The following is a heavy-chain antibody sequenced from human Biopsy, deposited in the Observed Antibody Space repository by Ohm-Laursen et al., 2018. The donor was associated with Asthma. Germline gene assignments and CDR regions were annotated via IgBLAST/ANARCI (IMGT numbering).Heavy chain of an antibody. Sequence: SLRLSCAASGFTFSDYDMHWVRQAPGKGLEWVAVISYDGSSIYYADSVKGRFTISRDNSKNTLSLQMNSLTAEDTAVYYCAREGVAGTHIEDWGQGTLVAVSA. CDR2: ISYDGSSI. J-gene: IGHJ4*02. V-gene: IGHV3-30-3*01. CDR3: AREGVAGTHIED. CDR1: GFTFSDYD. D-gene: IGHD6-19*01.